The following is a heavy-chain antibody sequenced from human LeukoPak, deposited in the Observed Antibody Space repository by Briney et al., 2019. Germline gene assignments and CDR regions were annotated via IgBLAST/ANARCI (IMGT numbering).Heavy chain of an antibody. V-gene: IGHV1-69*04. CDR2: IIPIVGTV. D-gene: IGHD1-1*01. CDR1: GGTFSSYA. CDR3: ARDGRDDWTAFGDY. Sequence: SVKVSCKSSGGTFSSYAINWVRQAPGQGLEWMGRIIPIVGTVNYAQKFQGRVAITADTSTNTAYMDLSSLRSEDTAVYYCARDGRDDWTAFGDYWGQGTLVTVSS. J-gene: IGHJ4*02.